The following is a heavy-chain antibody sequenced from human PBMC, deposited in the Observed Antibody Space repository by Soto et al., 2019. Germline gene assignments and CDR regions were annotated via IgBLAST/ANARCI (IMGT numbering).Heavy chain of an antibody. V-gene: IGHV4-39*01. CDR1: GASLDRSNYY. Sequence: PSDPLSLPCNVSGASLDRSNYYWDWIPQSPGKGLEWIGTTYYNGNAYYNPSLRSRVTMSVDMAKNWFSLKVKAVTAADRAVCLCARGRLARGVIPIRYYGRDVWGQETAVTICS. D-gene: IGHD3-10*01. J-gene: IGHJ6*01. CDR2: TYYNGNA. CDR3: ARGRLARGVIPIRYYGRDV.